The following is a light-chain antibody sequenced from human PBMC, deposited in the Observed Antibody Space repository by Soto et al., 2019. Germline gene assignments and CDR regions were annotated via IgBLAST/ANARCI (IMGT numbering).Light chain of an antibody. CDR2: DAS. V-gene: IGKV1-33*01. CDR1: QNINNY. CDR3: QQYENLPT. J-gene: IGKJ5*01. Sequence: DIQMTQSPSSLSASVGDRVTITCQASQNINNYLNWYKQKPGRAPKLLIYDASNLEAGVPSRFRGSGSGTDFTFTIRRLKPEDIATYYCQQYENLPTFGQGTRLEI.